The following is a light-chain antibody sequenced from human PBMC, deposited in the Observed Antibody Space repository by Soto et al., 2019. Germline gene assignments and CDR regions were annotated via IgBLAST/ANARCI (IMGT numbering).Light chain of an antibody. CDR1: QSVSSN. CDR3: QQYNNWRWT. V-gene: IGKV3-15*01. J-gene: IGKJ1*01. Sequence: EIVMTQSPVTLSASPGERATLSCRASQSVSSNLAWYQQKPGQAPRLLIYGASTRATGIPARFGGSGSGTEFTLTISSLQSEDFAVYYCQQYNNWRWTFGQGTKVDIK. CDR2: GAS.